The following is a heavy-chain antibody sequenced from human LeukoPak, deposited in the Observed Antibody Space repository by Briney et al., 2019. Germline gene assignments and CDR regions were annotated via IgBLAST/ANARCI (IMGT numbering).Heavy chain of an antibody. CDR3: ARGATWSYFDY. J-gene: IGHJ4*02. CDR2: ISYTGST. D-gene: IGHD5-24*01. CDR1: GGSISSYY. V-gene: IGHV4-59*01. Sequence: PSETLSLTCTVSGGSISSYYWSWIRQPPGKGLEWIGYISYTGSTNYNPSLKSRVTTSIDTSKNQFSLKLSSVTAADTAVYYCARGATWSYFDYWGQGTLVTVSS.